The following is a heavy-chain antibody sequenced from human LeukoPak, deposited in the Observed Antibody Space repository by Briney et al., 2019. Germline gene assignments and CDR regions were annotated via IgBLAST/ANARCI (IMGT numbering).Heavy chain of an antibody. J-gene: IGHJ6*02. CDR3: ASLRYCSGGSCYWDYYYGMDV. V-gene: IGHV4-31*03. CDR1: GGSISSGGYS. Sequence: SSETLSLTCTVSGGSISSGGYSWSWIRQHPGQGLEWIGYIYYSGSTYYNPSLKSRVTISVDTSKNQFSLKLSSVTAADTAVYYCASLRYCSGGSCYWDYYYGMDVWGQGTTVTVSS. CDR2: IYYSGST. D-gene: IGHD2-15*01.